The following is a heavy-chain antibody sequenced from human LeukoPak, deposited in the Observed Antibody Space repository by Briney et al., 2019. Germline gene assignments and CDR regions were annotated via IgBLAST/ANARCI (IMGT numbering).Heavy chain of an antibody. D-gene: IGHD6-13*01. V-gene: IGHV3-30*04. CDR2: ISYDGSTK. J-gene: IGHJ4*02. CDR1: GFTFSSYA. CDR3: ASSIAAAGRLLDY. Sequence: GGSLRLSCAASGFTFSSYAMHWVRQAPGKGLERVAVISYDGSTKYYADSVKGRFTISRDNSKNTLYLQMNSLRAEDTAVYYCASSIAAAGRLLDYWGQGTLVTVSS.